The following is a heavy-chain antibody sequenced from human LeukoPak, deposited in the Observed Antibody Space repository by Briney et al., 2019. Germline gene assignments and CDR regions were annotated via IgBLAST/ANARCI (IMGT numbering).Heavy chain of an antibody. CDR2: INHSGST. Sequence: SETLSLTCAVYGGSFSGYYWSWIRQPPGKGLEWIGEINHSGSTNYNPSLKSRVTISVDRSRNQFSLKLSPVTAADTAVYYCAGTTGDGSLDYWGQGTLVTVSS. CDR3: AGTTGDGSLDY. D-gene: IGHD7-27*01. V-gene: IGHV4-34*01. CDR1: GGSFSGYY. J-gene: IGHJ4*02.